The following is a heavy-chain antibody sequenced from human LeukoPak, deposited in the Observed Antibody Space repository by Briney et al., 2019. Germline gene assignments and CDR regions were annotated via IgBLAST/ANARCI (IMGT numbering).Heavy chain of an antibody. D-gene: IGHD3-10*01. V-gene: IGHV5-51*01. CDR1: GYSFTSYW. Sequence: GESLKISCKGSGYSFTSYWIGWVRQMSGKGLEWMGIIYPGDSETRYSPSFQGQVTISADKSISIAYLQWSSLKASGTAMYYCARFLGGDRRGMDVWGQGTTVTVSS. CDR2: IYPGDSET. CDR3: ARFLGGDRRGMDV. J-gene: IGHJ6*02.